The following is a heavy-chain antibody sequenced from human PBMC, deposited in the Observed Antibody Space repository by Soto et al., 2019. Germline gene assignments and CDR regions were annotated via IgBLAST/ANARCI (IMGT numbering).Heavy chain of an antibody. J-gene: IGHJ6*02. CDR1: GYNFAGYW. D-gene: IGHD2-15*01. CDR3: ASHGCSGGSCYLHYGMDV. V-gene: IGHV5-51*01. CDR2: IYPSDSDT. Sequence: GESLKISCKGSGYNFAGYWIAWVRQMPGKGLELMGIIYPSDSDTRYRPSFQGQVTISADKSISSAYLQWSSLRASDTAMYYCASHGCSGGSCYLHYGMDVWGQGTTVTVSS.